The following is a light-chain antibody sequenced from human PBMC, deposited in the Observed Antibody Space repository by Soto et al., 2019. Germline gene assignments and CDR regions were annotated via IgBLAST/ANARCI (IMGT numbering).Light chain of an antibody. V-gene: IGKV1-27*01. CDR1: QGISTY. CDR2: AAS. Sequence: DIQMTQSPSSLSASVGDRVTITCRASQGISTYLAWYQQKPGKVPKLLIYAASTLQSGVPSRFSGSGSGTDFTHTISSLQPEDVGTYYCQKYNSAPRTFGQGTKGEIK. CDR3: QKYNSAPRT. J-gene: IGKJ1*01.